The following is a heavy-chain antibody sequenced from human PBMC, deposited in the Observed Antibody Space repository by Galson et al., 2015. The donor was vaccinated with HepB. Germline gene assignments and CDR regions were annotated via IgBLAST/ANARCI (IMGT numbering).Heavy chain of an antibody. Sequence: CAISGDSVTSNSAVWNWIRQSPSRGLEWLGRTYFRAKWRTDYEISVKSRININADISQNQFSLQLSSVTSDDTAVYYCAYGSDVWGQGTTVIVSS. CDR2: TYFRAKWRT. D-gene: IGHD4-17*01. CDR1: GDSVTSNSAV. V-gene: IGHV6-1*01. CDR3: AYGSDV. J-gene: IGHJ6*02.